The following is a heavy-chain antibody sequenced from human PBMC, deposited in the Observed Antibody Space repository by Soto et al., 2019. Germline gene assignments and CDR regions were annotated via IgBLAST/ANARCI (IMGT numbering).Heavy chain of an antibody. V-gene: IGHV4-39*01. J-gene: IGHJ4*02. D-gene: IGHD2-2*01. CDR1: GGSISSSSYY. Sequence: QLQLQESGPGLVKPSETLSLTCTVSGGSISSSSYYWGWIRQPPGKGLEWIGSIYYSGSTYYNPSLKSRGTISVDTSKNQFSLKLSSVTAADTAVYYCATLYCSSTSCYGIYYFDYWGQGTLVTVSS. CDR3: ATLYCSSTSCYGIYYFDY. CDR2: IYYSGST.